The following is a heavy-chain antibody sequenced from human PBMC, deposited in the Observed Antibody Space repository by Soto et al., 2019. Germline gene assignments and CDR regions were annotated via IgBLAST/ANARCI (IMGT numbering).Heavy chain of an antibody. CDR1: GGTFSSYA. Sequence: QVQLVQSGAEVKKPGSSVKVSCKASGGTFSSYAISWVRQAPGQGLEWMGGIIPIFGTANYAQKFQGRVTITADESTSTAYMELSSLRSEDTAVYYCARLIVRGYYYGMDVWGQGTTVTVSS. J-gene: IGHJ6*02. CDR3: ARLIVRGYYYGMDV. D-gene: IGHD3-16*02. CDR2: IIPIFGTA. V-gene: IGHV1-69*01.